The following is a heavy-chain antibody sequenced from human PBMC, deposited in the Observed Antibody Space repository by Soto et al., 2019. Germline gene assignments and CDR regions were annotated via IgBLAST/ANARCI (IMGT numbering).Heavy chain of an antibody. V-gene: IGHV3-64D*08. CDR3: ARDTAEYSSPINWFDP. J-gene: IGHJ5*02. D-gene: IGHD6-6*01. Sequence: GSLRLSCSASGFTFSSYAMHWVRQAPGKGLEYVSAISSNGGSTYYADSVKGRFTISRDNSKNTLYLQMSSLRAEDTAVYFCARDTAEYSSPINWFDPWGQGTLVTVSS. CDR2: ISSNGGST. CDR1: GFTFSSYA.